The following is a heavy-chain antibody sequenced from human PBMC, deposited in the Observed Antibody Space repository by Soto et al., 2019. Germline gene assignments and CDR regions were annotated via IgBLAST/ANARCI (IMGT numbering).Heavy chain of an antibody. D-gene: IGHD3-3*01. J-gene: IGHJ6*02. CDR3: ARGHYDFWSGYYYYGMDV. CDR2: IYSGGST. V-gene: IGHV3-53*01. Sequence: PGGSLRLSCAASGSTVSSNYMSWVRQAPGKGLEWVSVIYSGGSTYYADSVKGRFTISRDNSKNTLYLQMNSLRAEDTAVYYCARGHYDFWSGYYYYGMDVWGQGTTVTVSS. CDR1: GSTVSSNY.